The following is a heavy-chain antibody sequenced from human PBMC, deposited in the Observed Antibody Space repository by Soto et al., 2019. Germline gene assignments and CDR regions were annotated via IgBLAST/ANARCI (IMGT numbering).Heavy chain of an antibody. V-gene: IGHV3-23*01. J-gene: IGHJ5*02. CDR2: ISGGGDST. Sequence: EVQLLESGGGLVQPGVSLRLSCAASGFTFSTNSMTWVRQAPGKGLEWVCGISGGGDSTHYADSVKGRFTISRDNSKNMVYLQINSLTADDTAVYFCSKWDGYGDQWGQGTLVTVSS. CDR3: SKWDGYGDQ. CDR1: GFTFSTNS. D-gene: IGHD5-12*01.